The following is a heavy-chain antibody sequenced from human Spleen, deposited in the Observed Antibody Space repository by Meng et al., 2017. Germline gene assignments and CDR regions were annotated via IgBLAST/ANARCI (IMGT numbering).Heavy chain of an antibody. V-gene: IGHV3-53*01. CDR1: GFTVSSNY. J-gene: IGHJ6*02. CDR2: IYTGSKT. D-gene: IGHD3-10*01. CDR3: ARDRIYGSGFLQRPYYGMEV. Sequence: GESLKISCAASGFTVSSNYMSWVRQAPGKGLEWVSVIYTGSKTYYADSVKGRFTISRDDSKNTLDLQMHSLRAEDTAVYYCARDRIYGSGFLQRPYYGMEVWGQGTTVTVSS.